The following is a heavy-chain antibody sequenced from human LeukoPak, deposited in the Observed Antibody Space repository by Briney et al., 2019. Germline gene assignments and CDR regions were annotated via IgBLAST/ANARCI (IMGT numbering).Heavy chain of an antibody. Sequence: PSETLSLTCAVSGDSISSSNWWSWVRLPPGKGLEWIGEIYQSGSTNYNPSLKSRVTISVDTSKNQFSLKLSSVTAADTAVYYCARGPPIYCSGGSCYAGGYYYYMDVWGKGTTVTVSS. D-gene: IGHD2-15*01. CDR1: GDSISSSNW. V-gene: IGHV4-4*02. CDR2: IYQSGST. CDR3: ARGPPIYCSGGSCYAGGYYYYMDV. J-gene: IGHJ6*03.